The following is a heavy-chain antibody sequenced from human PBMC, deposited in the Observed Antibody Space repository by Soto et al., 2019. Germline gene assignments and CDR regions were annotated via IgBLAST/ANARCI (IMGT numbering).Heavy chain of an antibody. CDR3: ARERVSYCGGDCPTDY. Sequence: QVQLVESGGGVVQPGRSLRLSCAASGFTFYSYGMHWVRQAPGKGLEWVAVTWYDGSNKNYADSAKGRFTISRDNSKNTLYLQMNSLRVEDTAMYYCARERVSYCGGDCPTDYWGQGTLVTVSS. J-gene: IGHJ4*02. CDR2: TWYDGSNK. D-gene: IGHD2-21*02. V-gene: IGHV3-33*01. CDR1: GFTFYSYG.